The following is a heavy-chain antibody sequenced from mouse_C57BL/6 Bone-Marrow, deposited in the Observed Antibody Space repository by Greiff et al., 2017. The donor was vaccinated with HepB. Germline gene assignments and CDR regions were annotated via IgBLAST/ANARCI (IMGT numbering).Heavy chain of an antibody. CDR2: ISSGGSYT. CDR3: ARRRNYYGKWDWYFDV. D-gene: IGHD2-1*01. CDR1: GFTFSSYG. J-gene: IGHJ1*03. V-gene: IGHV5-6*01. Sequence: EVQVVESGGDLVKPGGSLKLSCAASGFTFSSYGMSWVRQTPDKRLEWVATISSGGSYTYYPDSVKGRFTISRDNAKNTLYLQMSSLKSEDTAMYYCARRRNYYGKWDWYFDVWGTGTTVTVSS.